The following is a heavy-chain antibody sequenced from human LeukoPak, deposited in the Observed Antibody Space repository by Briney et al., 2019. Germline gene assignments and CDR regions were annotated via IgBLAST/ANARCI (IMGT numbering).Heavy chain of an antibody. CDR3: ARNPYYDSSGFDY. D-gene: IGHD3-22*01. Sequence: PSETLSLTCTVSGGSISSNSYYWGWIRQPPGKGLEWIGSLYYSGSIYYNPSLKSRVTISVDTSKNQFSLKLSSVTAADTAVYYCARNPYYDSSGFDYWGQGTLVTVSS. CDR1: GGSISSNSYY. CDR2: LYYSGSI. J-gene: IGHJ4*02. V-gene: IGHV4-39*01.